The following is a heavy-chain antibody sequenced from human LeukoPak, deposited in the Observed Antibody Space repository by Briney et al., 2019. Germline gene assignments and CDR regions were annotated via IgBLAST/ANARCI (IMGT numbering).Heavy chain of an antibody. CDR3: AHRYDILTGYYRGYYFDY. Sequence: SGPTLVNPTQTLTLTCTFSGFSLSTSGVGVGWIRQPPGKALEWLALIYWDDDKRYSPSLKSRLTITKDTSKNQVVLTMTNMDPVDTATYYCAHRYDILTGYYRGYYFDYWGQGTLVTVSS. D-gene: IGHD3-9*01. V-gene: IGHV2-5*02. CDR1: GFSLSTSGVG. CDR2: IYWDDDK. J-gene: IGHJ4*02.